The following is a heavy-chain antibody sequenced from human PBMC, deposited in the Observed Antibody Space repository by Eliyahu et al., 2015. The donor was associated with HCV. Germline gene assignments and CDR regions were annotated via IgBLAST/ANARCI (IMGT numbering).Heavy chain of an antibody. CDR2: IYPGDSDT. CDR3: ARTYYYDSSGYTFDY. J-gene: IGHJ4*02. Sequence: EVQLVQSGAEVKKPGXSLKISCKGSGYXFTSYWIGWVRQMPGKGLEWMGIIYPGDSDTRYSPSFQGQVTISADKSISTAYLQWSSLKASDTAMYYCARTYYYDSSGYTFDYWGQGTLVTVSS. V-gene: IGHV5-51*01. D-gene: IGHD3-22*01. CDR1: GYXFTSYW.